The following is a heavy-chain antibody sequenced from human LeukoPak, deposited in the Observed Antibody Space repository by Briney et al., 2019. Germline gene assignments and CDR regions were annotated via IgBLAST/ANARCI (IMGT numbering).Heavy chain of an antibody. D-gene: IGHD3-10*01. Sequence: GGSLRLSCAASGFTFSSYAMHWVRQTPGKGLEWVALISYDGSNKYYADSVKGRFTISRDNSKNTLYLQMNSLRAEDTAVYYCARGSITMVRGVPKFDYWGQGTLVTASS. CDR1: GFTFSSYA. CDR3: ARGSITMVRGVPKFDY. CDR2: ISYDGSNK. J-gene: IGHJ4*02. V-gene: IGHV3-30-3*01.